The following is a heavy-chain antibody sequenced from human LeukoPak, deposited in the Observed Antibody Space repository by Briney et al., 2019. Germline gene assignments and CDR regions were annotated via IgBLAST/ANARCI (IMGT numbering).Heavy chain of an antibody. CDR1: GGSFSGYY. CDR3: ARPNWTYDWFDP. V-gene: IGHV4-34*01. J-gene: IGHJ5*02. D-gene: IGHD1-7*01. Sequence: SETLSLTCAVYGGSFSGYYWSWIRQPPGKGLEWIGEINHSGSTNYNPSLKSRVTISVDTSKNQFSLKLSSVTAADTAVYYCARPNWTYDWFDPWGQGTLVTVSS. CDR2: INHSGST.